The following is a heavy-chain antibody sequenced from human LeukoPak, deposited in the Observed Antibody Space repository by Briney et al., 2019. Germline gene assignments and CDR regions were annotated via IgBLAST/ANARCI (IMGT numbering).Heavy chain of an antibody. Sequence: ASVKVSCKASGYTFTGYYMHWVRQAPGKGLEWMGGFDPEDGETIYAQKFQGRVTMTEDTSTDTAYMELSSLRSEDTAVYYCATEAVPSKQQLVSGLLGYWGQGTLVTVSS. CDR3: ATEAVPSKQQLVSGLLGY. CDR2: FDPEDGET. J-gene: IGHJ4*02. D-gene: IGHD6-13*01. CDR1: GYTFTGYY. V-gene: IGHV1-24*01.